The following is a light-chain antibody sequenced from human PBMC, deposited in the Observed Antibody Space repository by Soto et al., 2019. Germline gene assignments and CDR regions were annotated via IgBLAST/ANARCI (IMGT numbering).Light chain of an antibody. CDR3: QQYHNWPPIT. CDR1: QRISST. CDR2: GAS. J-gene: IGKJ5*01. Sequence: EIVLTQSPDTLSVSPGERATLSCRASQRISSTLAWYQQKHGQAPRLLIYGASTRAAGVPARFSGSGSGTEFTLIISRLQSEDFAFYYCQQYHNWPPITFGQGTRLEIK. V-gene: IGKV3-15*01.